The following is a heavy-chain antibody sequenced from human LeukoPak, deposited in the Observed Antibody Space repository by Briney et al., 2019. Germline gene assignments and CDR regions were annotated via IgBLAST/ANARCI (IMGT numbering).Heavy chain of an antibody. Sequence: ASVKVSCKASGYTFTSYYMHWVRQAPGQGLEWMGIINPSGGSTSYAQKFQGRVTMTRDMSTSTVYMELSSLRSEDTAVYYCARGVVRGVIFPRYYYYYYMDVWGKGTTVTISS. CDR2: INPSGGST. V-gene: IGHV1-46*01. CDR1: GYTFTSYY. J-gene: IGHJ6*03. D-gene: IGHD3-10*01. CDR3: ARGVVRGVIFPRYYYYYYMDV.